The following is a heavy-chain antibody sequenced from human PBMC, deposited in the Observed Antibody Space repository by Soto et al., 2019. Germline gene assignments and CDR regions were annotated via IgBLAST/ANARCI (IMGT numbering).Heavy chain of an antibody. CDR2: ISAYNGNT. Sequence: SSVKVSCKASGYTFTSYGISWVRQAPGQGLEWMGWISAYNGNTNYAQKLQGRVTMTTDTSTRTAYMELRSLRSDDTAVYYCARSTVLALRNWFDPWGQGTLVTVSS. V-gene: IGHV1-18*01. J-gene: IGHJ5*02. CDR1: GYTFTSYG. CDR3: ARSTVLALRNWFDP. D-gene: IGHD3-3*02.